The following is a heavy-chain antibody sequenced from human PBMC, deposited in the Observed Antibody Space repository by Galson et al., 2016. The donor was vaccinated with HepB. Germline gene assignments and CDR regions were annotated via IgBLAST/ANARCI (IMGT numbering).Heavy chain of an antibody. Sequence: QSGAEVKEPGESLQISCKASGYTFSTYWLAWMRQMPGKGLECMGIIDPRDPDTRYRPPFEGHVTFSADETTNTAYLQWDSLKASDSAIYYCARLAGRQLYYFGGMDVWGQGTTVTVS. V-gene: IGHV5-51*01. J-gene: IGHJ6*02. CDR2: IDPRDPDT. D-gene: IGHD1-26*01. CDR1: GYTFSTYW. CDR3: ARLAGRQLYYFGGMDV.